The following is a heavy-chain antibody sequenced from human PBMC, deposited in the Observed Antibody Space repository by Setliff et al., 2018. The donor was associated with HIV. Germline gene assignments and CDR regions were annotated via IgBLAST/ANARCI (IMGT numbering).Heavy chain of an antibody. CDR2: IRYDGNDK. J-gene: IGHJ4*02. Sequence: GGSLRLSCEASAFIFTTYGMHWVRQAPGKGLEWIAFIRYDGNDKYYADSVKGRFTISRDNSKNTLYLQMNSLRAEDTAVYYCAREAHGGNPWGDYWGQGTLVTVSS. V-gene: IGHV3-30*02. CDR1: AFIFTTYG. CDR3: AREAHGGNPWGDY. D-gene: IGHD2-15*01.